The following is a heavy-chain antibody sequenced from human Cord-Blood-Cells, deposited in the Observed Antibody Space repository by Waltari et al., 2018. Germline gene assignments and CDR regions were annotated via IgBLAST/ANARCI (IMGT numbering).Heavy chain of an antibody. Sequence: EVQLVESGGGLVKPGRSLRLSCTASGFTFGDYAMSWFRQAPGKGLEWVGFSIRKAYGGTTEYAASVKGRFTISRDDSKSIAYLQMNSLKTEDTAVYYCTRVFYGSGSYYNVDYWGQGTLVTVSS. CDR3: TRVFYGSGSYYNVDY. J-gene: IGHJ4*02. CDR2: SIRKAYGGTT. V-gene: IGHV3-49*05. D-gene: IGHD3-10*01. CDR1: GFTFGDYA.